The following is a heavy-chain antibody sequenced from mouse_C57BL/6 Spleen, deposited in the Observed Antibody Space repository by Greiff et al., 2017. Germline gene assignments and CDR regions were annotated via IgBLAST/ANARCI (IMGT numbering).Heavy chain of an antibody. V-gene: IGHV1-42*01. CDR2: INPSTGGT. CDR3: ARSSYGYDVAMDY. D-gene: IGHD2-2*01. J-gene: IGHJ4*01. CDR1: GYSFTGYY. Sequence: VQLQQSGPELVKPGASVKISCKASGYSFTGYYMNLVKQSPEKSLEWIGEINPSTGGTTYNQKFKAKATLTVDKSSSTAYMQLKSLTSEDSAVYYCARSSYGYDVAMDYWGQGTSVTVSS.